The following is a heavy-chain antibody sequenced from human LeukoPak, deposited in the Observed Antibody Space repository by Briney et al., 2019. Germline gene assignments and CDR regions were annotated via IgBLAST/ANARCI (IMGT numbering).Heavy chain of an antibody. D-gene: IGHD3-9*01. J-gene: IGHJ4*02. CDR1: GFTFSSYS. CDR2: TSSSSSYI. Sequence: GGSLRLSCAASGFTFSSYSMNWVRQAPGKGLEWVSSTSSSSSYIYYADSVKGRFTISRDNAKNSLYLQMNSLRAEDTAVYYCARDVLRYFDSDYFDYWGQGTLVTVSS. CDR3: ARDVLRYFDSDYFDY. V-gene: IGHV3-21*01.